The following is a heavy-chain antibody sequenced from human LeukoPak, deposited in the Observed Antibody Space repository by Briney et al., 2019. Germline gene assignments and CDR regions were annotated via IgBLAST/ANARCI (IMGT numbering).Heavy chain of an antibody. V-gene: IGHV3-21*01. Sequence: PGGSLRLSCAASGFTFSSYSMNWVRQAPGKGLEWVSSISSSSSYIYYADSVKGRFTISRDNAKNSLYLQMSSLRAEDTAVYYCARDVTDDILTGSYGMDVWGQGTTVTVSS. CDR1: GFTFSSYS. J-gene: IGHJ6*02. CDR2: ISSSSSYI. D-gene: IGHD3-9*01. CDR3: ARDVTDDILTGSYGMDV.